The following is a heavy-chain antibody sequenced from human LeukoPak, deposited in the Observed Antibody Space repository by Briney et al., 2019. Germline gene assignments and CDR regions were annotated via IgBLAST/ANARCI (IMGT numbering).Heavy chain of an antibody. CDR1: GFTFSSYA. CDR2: ISGSGGST. CDR3: AKSPLHIWGLRLGELSLSSDY. Sequence: PGGSLRLSCAASGFTFSSYAMSWVRQAPGKGLEWVSAISGSGGSTYYADSVKGRFTISRDNSKNTLYLQMNSLRAEDTAVYYCAKSPLHIWGLRLGELSLSSDYWGQGTLVTVSS. V-gene: IGHV3-23*01. D-gene: IGHD3-16*02. J-gene: IGHJ4*02.